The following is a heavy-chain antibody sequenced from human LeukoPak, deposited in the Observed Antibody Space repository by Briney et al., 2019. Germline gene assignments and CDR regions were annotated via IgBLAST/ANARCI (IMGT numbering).Heavy chain of an antibody. CDR3: AKKPPRNYGSGTVDY. V-gene: IGHV3-23*01. D-gene: IGHD3-10*01. CDR1: GFTFSSYW. Sequence: GGSLRLSCAASGFTFSSYWMSWVRQAPGKGLEWVSAISGSGGSTYYADSVKGRFTISRDNSKNTLYLQMNSLRAEDTAVYYCAKKPPRNYGSGTVDYWGQGTLVTVSS. CDR2: ISGSGGST. J-gene: IGHJ4*02.